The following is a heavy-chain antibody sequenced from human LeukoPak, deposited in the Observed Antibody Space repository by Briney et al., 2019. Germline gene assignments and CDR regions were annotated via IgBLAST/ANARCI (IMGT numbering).Heavy chain of an antibody. CDR2: VSISSGTI. CDR1: GFTFSGHN. J-gene: IGHJ3*02. D-gene: IGHD3-10*01. V-gene: IGHV3-48*04. Sequence: GGSLRLSCAASGFTFSGHNMNWVRQAPGKGLEWISFVSISSGTIYYADSVKGRFRISRDNAKSSLDLEMNSLRAEDTAVYYCAKDGRRGPAFDIWGQGTMVTVSS. CDR3: AKDGRRGPAFDI.